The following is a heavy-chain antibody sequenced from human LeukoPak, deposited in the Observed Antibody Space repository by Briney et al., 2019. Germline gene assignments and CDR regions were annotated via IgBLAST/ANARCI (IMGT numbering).Heavy chain of an antibody. CDR3: GGLSAPYLVH. CDR1: GASISTYY. J-gene: IGHJ4*02. V-gene: IGHV4-59*08. D-gene: IGHD3-10*01. CDR2: IYYTGST. Sequence: SETLSLTCTVSGASISTYYWGSIRQPPGEGLEWIGYIYYTGSTNYNPSLKSRVTISVDTSKNQFSLRLSSVTAADTAVYYCGGLSAPYLVHRGGGTLVTVSS.